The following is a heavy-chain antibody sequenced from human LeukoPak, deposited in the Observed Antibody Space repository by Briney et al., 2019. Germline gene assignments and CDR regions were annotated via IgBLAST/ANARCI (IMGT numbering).Heavy chain of an antibody. Sequence: PGGSLRLSCAVFEFPFSDSWMYWVRQAPGKGLEGVANIKKDGSGISYVDSVQGRFIISRYNAKNSLYLQMNSLRVEDTAVYFCAGGNSMNVWGKGTAVTVSS. D-gene: IGHD1/OR15-1a*01. V-gene: IGHV3-7*03. CDR3: AGGNSMNV. CDR2: IKKDGSGI. CDR1: EFPFSDSW. J-gene: IGHJ6*04.